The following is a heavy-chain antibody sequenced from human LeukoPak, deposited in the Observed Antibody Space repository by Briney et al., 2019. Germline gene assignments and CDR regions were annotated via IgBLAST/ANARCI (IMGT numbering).Heavy chain of an antibody. D-gene: IGHD6-13*01. V-gene: IGHV3-30*03. J-gene: IGHJ6*02. CDR3: ARAASSSSWYPYYYYGMDV. Sequence: PGRSLRLSCAASGFTFSSYGMHWVRQAPGKGLEWVAVISYDGSNKYYADSVKGRFTISRDNSKNTLYLQMNSLRAEDTAVYYCARAASSSSWYPYYYYGMDVWGQGTTVTVSS. CDR1: GFTFSSYG. CDR2: ISYDGSNK.